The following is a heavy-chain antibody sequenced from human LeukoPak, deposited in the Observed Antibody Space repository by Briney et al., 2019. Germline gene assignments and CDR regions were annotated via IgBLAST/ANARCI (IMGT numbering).Heavy chain of an antibody. V-gene: IGHV4-59*08. D-gene: IGHD2/OR15-2a*01. J-gene: IGHJ4*02. Sequence: TSETLPLTCTVSGGSISSYYWSWIRQPPGKGLEWIAYISDIGSINYNPSLKSRATISLDTSKNQFSLKLSSVTAADTAVYYCAGHHPRNTVDFWGQGTPVTVSS. CDR1: GGSISSYY. CDR2: ISDIGSI. CDR3: AGHHPRNTVDF.